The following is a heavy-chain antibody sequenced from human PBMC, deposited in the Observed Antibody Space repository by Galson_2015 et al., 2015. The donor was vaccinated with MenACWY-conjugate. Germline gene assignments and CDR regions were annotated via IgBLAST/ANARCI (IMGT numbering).Heavy chain of an antibody. CDR1: GASLSTSS. CDR3: ARRLLEAVHSGDRNWLDP. V-gene: IGHV4-59*08. Sequence: SETLSLTCTVSGASLSTSSWNWIRQPPGQGLEWIGRIYYTGTSNYNPSLESRVRMSVDTSKNQFSLKLTSVTAADTAVYYCARRLLEAVHSGDRNWLDPWDPGTLVTVSS. D-gene: IGHD6-19*01. J-gene: IGHJ5*02. CDR2: IYYTGTS.